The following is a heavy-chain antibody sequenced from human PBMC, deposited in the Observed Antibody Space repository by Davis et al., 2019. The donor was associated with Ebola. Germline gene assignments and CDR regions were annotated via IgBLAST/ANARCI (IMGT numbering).Heavy chain of an antibody. CDR2: ISIYNDNT. CDR3: ARDRYCIGTSCYTSPTDAFDV. D-gene: IGHD2-2*02. J-gene: IGHJ3*01. V-gene: IGHV1-18*04. CDR1: GYTFTSYG. Sequence: AASVKVSCKASGYTFTSYGFSWVRQAPGQGLEWMGWISIYNDNTNYAQKFQGRVTMTTGTSTSTAYMELRSLRPDDTAVYFCARDRYCIGTSCYTSPTDAFDVWGQGTLVTVSS.